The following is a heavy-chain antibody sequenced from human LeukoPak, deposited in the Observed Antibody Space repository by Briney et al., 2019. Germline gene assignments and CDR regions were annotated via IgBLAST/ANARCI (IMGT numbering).Heavy chain of an antibody. Sequence: GGSLRLSCAASGFTFSSYGMHWVRQAPGKGLEWVAVISYDGSNKYYADSVKGRFTISRDNSKNTLYLQMNSLRAEDTAVYYCARDRETYYYDSSGYFFDWYFDLWGRGTLVTVSS. CDR3: ARDRETYYYDSSGYFFDWYFDL. D-gene: IGHD3-22*01. CDR2: ISYDGSNK. CDR1: GFTFSSYG. V-gene: IGHV3-30*03. J-gene: IGHJ2*01.